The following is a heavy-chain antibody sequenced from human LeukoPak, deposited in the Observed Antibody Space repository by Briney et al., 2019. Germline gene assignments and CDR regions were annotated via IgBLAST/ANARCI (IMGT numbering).Heavy chain of an antibody. Sequence: GGSLRLSCEASGYTFTSYTMNWVRQATGQRLEWVSSISSSTSTIHYADSVKGRFTIFRDNAKNSLYLQMNSLRAEDTAVYFCARDYYGDYYFDYWGQGTLVTVSS. V-gene: IGHV3-48*01. D-gene: IGHD4-17*01. CDR2: ISSSTSTI. J-gene: IGHJ4*02. CDR3: ARDYYGDYYFDY. CDR1: GYTFTSYT.